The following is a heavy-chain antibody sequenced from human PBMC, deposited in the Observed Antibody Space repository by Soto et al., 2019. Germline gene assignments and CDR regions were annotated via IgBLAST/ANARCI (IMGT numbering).Heavy chain of an antibody. CDR3: ARVPGHKNSRGDF. Sequence: QGRLVQYGPEVRRPWASVTVSCKASGYTFTHYFIHWVRRAPGQGLEWMGYISPKSGDTHYSQTFRGRVSMTVDTSTDTASVGLSRRNSDDTAVYFCARVPGHKNSRGDFWGQGTPITVSS. CDR2: ISPKSGDT. J-gene: IGHJ4*02. V-gene: IGHV1-2*02. CDR1: GYTFTHYF. D-gene: IGHD3-10*01.